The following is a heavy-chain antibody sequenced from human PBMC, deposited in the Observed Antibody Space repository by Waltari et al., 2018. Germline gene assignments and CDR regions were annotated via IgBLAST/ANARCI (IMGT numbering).Heavy chain of an antibody. J-gene: IGHJ4*02. CDR1: GYTFNGYY. V-gene: IGHV1-2*04. D-gene: IGHD6-19*01. CDR3: ARSSSSGWYPGY. CDR2: INPNRGGT. Sequence: QVQLVQSGAEVKKPGASVKVSCKASGYTFNGYYMPWVRQAPGQGLEWRGWINPNRGGTNYAQKFQGWVTMTRDTSISTAYMELSRLRSDDTAVYYCARSSSSGWYPGYWGQGTLVTVSS.